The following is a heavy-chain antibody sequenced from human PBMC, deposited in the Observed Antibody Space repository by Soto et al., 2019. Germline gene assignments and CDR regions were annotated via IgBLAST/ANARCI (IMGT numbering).Heavy chain of an antibody. CDR2: IYYSGST. CDR3: ARHALSFFPNYVWGSYRHNWFDP. CDR1: GGSISSSSYY. Sequence: SETLSLTCTVSGGSISSSSYYWGWIRQPPGKGLEWIGSIYYSGSTYYNPSLKSRVTISVDTSKNQFSLKLSSVTAADTAVYYCARHALSFFPNYVWGSYRHNWFDPWGQGTLVTVSS. J-gene: IGHJ5*02. D-gene: IGHD3-16*02. V-gene: IGHV4-39*01.